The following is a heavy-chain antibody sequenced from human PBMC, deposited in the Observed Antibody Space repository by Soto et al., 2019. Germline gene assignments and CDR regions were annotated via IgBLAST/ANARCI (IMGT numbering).Heavy chain of an antibody. J-gene: IGHJ4*02. CDR3: ASGLGSEMATIFDY. CDR2: IIPIFGTA. V-gene: IGHV1-69*06. D-gene: IGHD5-12*01. CDR1: GGTFSSYA. Sequence: QVQLVQSGAEVKKPGSSVKVSCKASGGTFSSYAISWVRQAPGQGLEWMGGIIPIFGTANYAQKFQGRVTITADKSTSTAYMELSSLRSEYTAVYYCASGLGSEMATIFDYWGQGTLVTVSS.